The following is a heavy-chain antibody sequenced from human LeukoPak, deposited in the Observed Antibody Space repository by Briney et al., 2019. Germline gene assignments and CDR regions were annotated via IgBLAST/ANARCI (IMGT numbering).Heavy chain of an antibody. J-gene: IGHJ5*02. CDR1: GYTFTDYY. D-gene: IGHD1/OR15-1a*01. CDR3: ARVRGITETISDWFDP. Sequence: SVKVSCKASGYTFTDYYIHWVRQAPGQGLEWMGSINPNSGGAIFAQKFKGRVTMTRDTSISAAYMEVSRLMYDDTAVYYCARVRGITETISDWFDPWGQRTLVTVSS. CDR2: INPNSGGA. V-gene: IGHV1-2*02.